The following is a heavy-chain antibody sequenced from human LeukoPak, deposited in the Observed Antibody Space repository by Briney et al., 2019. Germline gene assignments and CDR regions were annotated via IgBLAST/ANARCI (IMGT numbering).Heavy chain of an antibody. D-gene: IGHD7-27*01. V-gene: IGHV4-30-2*01. CDR2: IYHSGST. CDR3: ARDLGIGAGDY. J-gene: IGHJ4*02. CDR1: GGSISSGGYS. Sequence: PSETLSLTCAVSGGSISSGGYSWSWIRQPPGKGLEWIGYIYHSGSTYYNPSLKSRVTISVDRSKNQFSLKLSSVTAADTAVYYCARDLGIGAGDYWGQGTLVTVSS.